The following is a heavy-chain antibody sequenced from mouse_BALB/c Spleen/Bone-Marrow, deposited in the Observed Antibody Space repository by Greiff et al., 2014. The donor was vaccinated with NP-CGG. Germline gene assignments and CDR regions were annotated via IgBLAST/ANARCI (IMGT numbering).Heavy chain of an antibody. Sequence: VHVKQSGAELVMPGASVKMSCKASGYTFADYWMHWVKQRPGQGLEWIGAIDTSDSYTSYNQKFKGKATLTVDESSSTAYMQLSSLTSEDSAVYYCARGYYYGYLYYFDYWGQGTTLTVSS. CDR3: ARGYYYGYLYYFDY. CDR1: GYTFADYW. CDR2: IDTSDSYT. V-gene: IGHV1-69*01. J-gene: IGHJ2*01. D-gene: IGHD1-2*01.